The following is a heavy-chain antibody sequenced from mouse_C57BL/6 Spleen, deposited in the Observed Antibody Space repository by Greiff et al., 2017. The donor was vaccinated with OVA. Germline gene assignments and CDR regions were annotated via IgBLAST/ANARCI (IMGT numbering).Heavy chain of an antibody. Sequence: QVQLQQSGAELVRPGTSVKVSCKASGYAFTNYLIEWVKQRPGQGLEWIGVINPGSGGTNYNEKFKGKATLTADKSSSTAYMQLSSLTSEDSAVYFCARDEGAWFAYWGQGTLVTVSA. J-gene: IGHJ3*01. CDR1: GYAFTNYL. CDR2: INPGSGGT. CDR3: ARDEGAWFAY. V-gene: IGHV1-54*01.